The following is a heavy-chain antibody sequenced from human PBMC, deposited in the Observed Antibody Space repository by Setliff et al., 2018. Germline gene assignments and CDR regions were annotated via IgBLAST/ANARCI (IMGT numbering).Heavy chain of an antibody. Sequence: SETLSLTCAVYGGSFSGYYWSWIRQPPGKGLEWIGEINHSGSTNYNPSLKSRVTISVDTSKNQFSLKLSSVTAADTAVYYCSRWRQRRDGYNKWVNYFDYWGQGTLVTVSS. J-gene: IGHJ4*02. CDR1: GGSFSGYY. CDR2: INHSGST. V-gene: IGHV4-34*01. D-gene: IGHD5-12*01. CDR3: SRWRQRRDGYNKWVNYFDY.